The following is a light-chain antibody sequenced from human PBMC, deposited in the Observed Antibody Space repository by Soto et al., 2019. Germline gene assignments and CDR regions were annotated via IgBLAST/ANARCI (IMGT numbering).Light chain of an antibody. J-gene: IGKJ1*01. CDR2: WAS. V-gene: IGKV4-1*01. CDR3: QQYYSTPWT. CDR1: QSVLYSSNNKNY. Sequence: DIVMTQSPDSLAESLGERATITCKSSQSVLYSSNNKNYLAWYQQKPGQPPKLLIYWASTRESGVPDRFSGSGSGTDFTLTISSLQAEDVAVYFCQQYYSTPWTFGQVTKVEIK.